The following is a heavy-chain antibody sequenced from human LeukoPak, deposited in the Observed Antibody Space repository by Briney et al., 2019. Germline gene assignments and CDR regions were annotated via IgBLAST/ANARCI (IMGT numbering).Heavy chain of an antibody. V-gene: IGHV1-46*01. J-gene: IGHJ5*02. CDR2: INPSGGSR. D-gene: IGHD2-2*01. CDR1: GFTFTSYY. CDR3: ARDACSSTICQAGGNWFDP. Sequence: ASVKVSCKASGFTFTSYYMHWVRQAPGQGLERMGTINPSGGSRSYAQKFQGRVTMTRDTSTNIVYMELNNLGSEDTAVYFCARDACSSTICQAGGNWFDPWGQGTLVIVS.